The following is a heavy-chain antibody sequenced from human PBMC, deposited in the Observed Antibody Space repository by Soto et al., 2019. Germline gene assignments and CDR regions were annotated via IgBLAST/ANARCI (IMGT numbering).Heavy chain of an antibody. CDR1: SGSIGTYF. Sequence: QVQLRESGPGLVKPSETLSLTCTVSSGSIGTYFWSWIRQPPGKGLEWIGYIYYSGTTNYNPSLKSRVTIFLDTSKNQFSLSLSSVTAADTAVYYCARGRGGTYDAFDIWGQGTLVTVSS. CDR3: ARGRGGTYDAFDI. J-gene: IGHJ3*02. D-gene: IGHD1-26*01. V-gene: IGHV4-59*01. CDR2: IYYSGTT.